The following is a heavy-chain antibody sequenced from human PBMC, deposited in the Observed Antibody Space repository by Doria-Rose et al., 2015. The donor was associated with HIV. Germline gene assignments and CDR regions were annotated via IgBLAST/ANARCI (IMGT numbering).Heavy chain of an antibody. CDR2: INHSGST. J-gene: IGHJ1*01. Sequence: QVQLQQWGAGLLKPSETLSLTCAVYSGSFSGYYWSWIRQPPGKGLEWIGEINHSGSTNYNPSLKSRVTISLDTSKNQFSLELTSVTAADTAVYYCARGACNSTTCFDGYFHYWGHGTLITVSS. CDR1: SGSFSGYY. D-gene: IGHD2-2*01. V-gene: IGHV4-34*01. CDR3: ARGACNSTTCFDGYFHY.